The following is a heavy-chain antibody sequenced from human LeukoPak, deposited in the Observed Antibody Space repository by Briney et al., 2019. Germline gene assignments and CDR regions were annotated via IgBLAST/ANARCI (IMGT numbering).Heavy chain of an antibody. J-gene: IGHJ4*02. Sequence: SETLSLTCTVSGGSISSGDYYWSWIRQPPGKGLEWIGYCYYNGSTYYNPSLERRVIISVETAKTQFSLKLSFGSAATTALYCCASHGGNCDEFDYWGQGTLVTVSS. CDR2: CYYNGST. D-gene: IGHD4-23*01. V-gene: IGHV4-30-4*01. CDR3: ASHGGNCDEFDY. CDR1: GGSISSGDYY.